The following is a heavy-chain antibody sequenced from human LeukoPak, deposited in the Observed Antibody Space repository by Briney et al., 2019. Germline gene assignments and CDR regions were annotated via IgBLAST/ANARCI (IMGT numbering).Heavy chain of an antibody. CDR2: IYYTGSS. D-gene: IGHD5/OR15-5a*01. V-gene: IGHV4-39*07. CDR3: TREVSYPYYMDV. CDR1: GGSISRSDDY. J-gene: IGHJ6*03. Sequence: SETLSLTCSVSGGSISRSDDYWGFVRQTPGKGLEWVGSIYYTGSSHSHPSLKSRATISVDTSKNQVSLRLSSVTAEDTAMYYCTREVSYPYYMDVWGQGTTITISS.